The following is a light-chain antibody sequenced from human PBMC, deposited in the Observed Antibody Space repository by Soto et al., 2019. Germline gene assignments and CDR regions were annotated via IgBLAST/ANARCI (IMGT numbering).Light chain of an antibody. Sequence: DIEMTQSPSSLSSSVGDRVTITCRASQNICTYLKWYQQRPGKAPKFLIYAATSVQDGVPTRFSGSESGTVFTLISSSQQHEDSASYYWQRSYSAPLTLGQGTNLEIK. CDR2: AAT. J-gene: IGKJ2*01. CDR3: QRSYSAPLT. V-gene: IGKV1-39*01. CDR1: QNICTY.